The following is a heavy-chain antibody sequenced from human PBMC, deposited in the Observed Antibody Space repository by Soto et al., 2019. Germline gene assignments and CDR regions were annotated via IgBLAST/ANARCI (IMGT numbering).Heavy chain of an antibody. D-gene: IGHD1-7*01. CDR1: GGSFSGYY. CDR3: ARGISRESKTGTSPDAFDI. V-gene: IGHV4-34*01. Sequence: SETLSLTCAVYGGSFSGYYWTWIRQPPGKGLEWIGEINHSGVSNYNPSLKSRVTFSVDTSKNQFSLKLRSVTAADTAVYYCARGISRESKTGTSPDAFDIWGQGTMVTVSS. J-gene: IGHJ3*02. CDR2: INHSGVS.